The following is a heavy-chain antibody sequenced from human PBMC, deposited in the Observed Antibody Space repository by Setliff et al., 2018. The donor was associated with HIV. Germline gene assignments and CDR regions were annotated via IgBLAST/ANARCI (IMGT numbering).Heavy chain of an antibody. Sequence: SGPTLVNPPQESLTLTCTFSGLPLSTSGVGVGWIRQSPGKALEWLAFIYWNNNKHYSTSLKSRLTVTKDTSKNRVVFTMTNMDPVDTATYYCAYSGRQLRGPYFDFWGQGTPVTVSS. CDR1: GLPLSTSGVG. CDR3: AYSGRQLRGPYFDF. CDR2: IYWNNNK. J-gene: IGHJ4*02. D-gene: IGHD1-1*01. V-gene: IGHV2-5*01.